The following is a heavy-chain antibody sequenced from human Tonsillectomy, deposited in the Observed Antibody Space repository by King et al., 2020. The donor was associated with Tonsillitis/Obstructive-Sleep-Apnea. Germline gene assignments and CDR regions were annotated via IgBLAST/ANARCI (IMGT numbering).Heavy chain of an antibody. CDR2: IYYSGST. CDR1: GGSITSYY. Sequence: QVQLQESGPGLVKPSETLSLTCTVSGGSITSYYWSWIRQPPGKGLEWIGHIYYSGSTNYNPSLKSRVTISVDSSKNQFSLKLRSVTAADTAVYYCARLMAELGQDWFDPWGQGTLVTVSS. D-gene: IGHD7-27*01. CDR3: ARLMAELGQDWFDP. V-gene: IGHV4-59*08. J-gene: IGHJ5*02.